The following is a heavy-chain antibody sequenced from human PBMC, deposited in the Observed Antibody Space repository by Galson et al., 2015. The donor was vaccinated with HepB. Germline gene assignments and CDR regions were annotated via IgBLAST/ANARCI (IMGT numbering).Heavy chain of an antibody. V-gene: IGHV6-1*01. CDR2: TYYRSKWYN. CDR3: ARAPPYNWNDVYYYYYGMDV. Sequence: CAISGDSVSSNSAAWNWIRQSPSRGLEWLGSTYYRSKWYNDYAVSVKSRITINPDTSKNQFSLQLNSVTPEDTAVYYCARAPPYNWNDVYYYYYGMDVWGQGTTVTVSS. J-gene: IGHJ6*02. CDR1: GDSVSSNSAA. D-gene: IGHD1-1*01.